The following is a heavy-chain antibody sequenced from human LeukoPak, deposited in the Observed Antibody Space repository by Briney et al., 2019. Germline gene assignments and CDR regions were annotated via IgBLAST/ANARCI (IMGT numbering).Heavy chain of an antibody. V-gene: IGHV1-69*13. Sequence: SVKVSCKASGGTFSSYAISWVRQAPGQGLEWMGGIIPIFGTANYAQKFQGRVTITADESTSSAYMELSSLRSEDTAVYYCARVGTTTGYYFDYWGQGTLVTVSS. CDR1: GGTFSSYA. D-gene: IGHD1-7*01. CDR2: IIPIFGTA. CDR3: ARVGTTTGYYFDY. J-gene: IGHJ4*02.